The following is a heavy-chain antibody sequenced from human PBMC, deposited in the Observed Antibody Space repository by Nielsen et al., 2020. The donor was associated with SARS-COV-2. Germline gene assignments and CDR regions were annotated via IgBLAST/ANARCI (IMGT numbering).Heavy chain of an antibody. CDR1: GFTFSGSA. J-gene: IGHJ4*02. V-gene: IGHV3-73*01. D-gene: IGHD4-23*01. CDR3: SSPTVAY. CDR2: IRSYANGYAT. Sequence: GESLKISCAASGFTFSGSAMHWVRQASGKGLEWVGRIRSYANGYATAYAASVKGRFTISRDDSKNTAYLQINSLKTEDTAVYYCSSPTVAYWGQGTLVTVSS.